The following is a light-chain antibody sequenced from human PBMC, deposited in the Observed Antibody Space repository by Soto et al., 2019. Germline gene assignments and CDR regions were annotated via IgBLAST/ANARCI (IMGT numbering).Light chain of an antibody. CDR3: CSSAGSSTLV. Sequence: QSALTQPASVSGSPGQSITISCNGTSSDVGSYNLVSWYQQHPGKAPKLMIYEGSKRPSGVSNRFSGSKSGNTASLTISGLQAEDEADYYCCSSAGSSTLVFGGGTKLTVL. CDR2: EGS. J-gene: IGLJ2*01. CDR1: SSDVGSYNL. V-gene: IGLV2-23*01.